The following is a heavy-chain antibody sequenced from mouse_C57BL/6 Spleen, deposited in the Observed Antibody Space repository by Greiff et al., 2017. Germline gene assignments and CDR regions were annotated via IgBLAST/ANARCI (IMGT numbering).Heavy chain of an antibody. V-gene: IGHV1-47*01. J-gene: IGHJ4*01. Sequence: VQLQQSGAELVKPGASVKMSCKASGYTFTTYPIEWMKQNHGKSLEWIGNFHPYNDDTKYNEKFKGKATLTVEKSSSTVYLELSRLTSDDSAVFYCARGRQSYGGYYGGYDMDYWGQGTSVTVSS. D-gene: IGHD2-3*01. CDR3: ARGRQSYGGYYGGYDMDY. CDR2: FHPYNDDT. CDR1: GYTFTTYP.